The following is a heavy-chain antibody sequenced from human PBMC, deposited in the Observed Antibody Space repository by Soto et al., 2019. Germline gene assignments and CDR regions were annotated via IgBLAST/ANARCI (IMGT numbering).Heavy chain of an antibody. CDR2: ITPIFGTA. V-gene: IGHV1-69*13. CDR1: GGTFSSYA. Sequence: SVKVSCKASGGTFSSYAISWVRQAPGQGLEWMGGITPIFGTANYAQKFQGRVTITADESTSTAYMELSSLRSEDTAVYYCARVLQRITILWGLWTFDPWGQGTLVTVSS. J-gene: IGHJ5*02. CDR3: ARVLQRITILWGLWTFDP. D-gene: IGHD3-10*01.